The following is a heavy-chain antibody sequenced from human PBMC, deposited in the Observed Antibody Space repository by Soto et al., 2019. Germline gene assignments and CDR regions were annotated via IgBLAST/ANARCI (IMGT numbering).Heavy chain of an antibody. D-gene: IGHD3-9*01. J-gene: IGHJ4*02. CDR3: ARADTYYDILTGFDY. Sequence: SVKVSCKASGGTFSSYAISWVRQAPGQGLEWMGGIIPIFGTANYAQKFQGRVTITADESTSTAYMELSSLRSEDTAVYYCARADTYYDILTGFDYWVQGTLVTVSS. V-gene: IGHV1-69*13. CDR2: IIPIFGTA. CDR1: GGTFSSYA.